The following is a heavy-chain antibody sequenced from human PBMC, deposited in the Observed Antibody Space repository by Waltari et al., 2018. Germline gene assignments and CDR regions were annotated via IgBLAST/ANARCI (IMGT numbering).Heavy chain of an antibody. V-gene: IGHV4-38-2*01. Sequence: QVQLQESGPGLVKPSETLSLTCAVSGYSISSGYYWGWIRQPPGKGLEWIGSIYHSGSTYYNPSRKSRVTLSVDSSKTQFALELSSVTAADTAVYYCARRAVDWSGGSCYSYYFDYWGQGTLVTVSS. J-gene: IGHJ4*02. D-gene: IGHD2-15*01. CDR2: IYHSGST. CDR1: GYSISSGYY. CDR3: ARRAVDWSGGSCYSYYFDY.